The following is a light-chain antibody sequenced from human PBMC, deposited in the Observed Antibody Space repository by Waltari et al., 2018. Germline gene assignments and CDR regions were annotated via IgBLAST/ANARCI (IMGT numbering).Light chain of an antibody. V-gene: IGLV1-51*02. Sequence: QFLLTQPPSVSAAPGQQVTISCSGNNSNIGKQYVSGYQQFPGTVPQLIIYENYKRPSGIPDRFSGSKSGTSATLGITGLQPGDEADYYCATWDLSVHTEMFGGGTKLTVL. CDR1: NSNIGKQY. CDR2: ENY. J-gene: IGLJ3*02. CDR3: ATWDLSVHTEM.